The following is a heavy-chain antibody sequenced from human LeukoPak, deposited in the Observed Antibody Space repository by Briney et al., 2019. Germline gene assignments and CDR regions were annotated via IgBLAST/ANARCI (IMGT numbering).Heavy chain of an antibody. V-gene: IGHV1-2*02. CDR2: INPNSGGT. Sequence: ASVKVSCKASGYTFTGYYMHWVRQAPGQRLEWMGWINPNSGGTNYAQKFQGRVTMTRDTSISTAYMELSRLRSDDTAVYYCARDRCSSTSCYSSFDYWGQGTLVTVSS. D-gene: IGHD2-2*01. CDR1: GYTFTGYY. CDR3: ARDRCSSTSCYSSFDY. J-gene: IGHJ4*02.